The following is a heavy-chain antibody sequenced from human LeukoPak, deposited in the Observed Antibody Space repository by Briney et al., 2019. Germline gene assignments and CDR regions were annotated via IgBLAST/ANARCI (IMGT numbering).Heavy chain of an antibody. CDR1: GFTFRTYS. J-gene: IGHJ6*02. V-gene: IGHV3-48*04. CDR3: AKEVVEWDYYYGMDV. D-gene: IGHD2-15*01. Sequence: PGGSLRLSCAASGFTFRTYSMNWVRQAPGKGLEWVSYISDSGSTVYYADSVKGRFTISRDNAKNSLFLQMNSLRAEDTALYYCAKEVVEWDYYYGMDVWGQGTTVTVSS. CDR2: ISDSGSTV.